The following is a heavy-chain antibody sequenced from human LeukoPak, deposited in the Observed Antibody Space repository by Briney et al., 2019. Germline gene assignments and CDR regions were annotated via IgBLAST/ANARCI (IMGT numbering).Heavy chain of an antibody. V-gene: IGHV3-23*01. CDR3: AKVGRLQLNGFDY. J-gene: IGHJ4*02. CDR1: GFTFSSYG. CDR2: ISGSGGST. D-gene: IGHD6-13*01. Sequence: GGSLRLSCAASGFTFSSYGMSWVRQAPGKGLEWVSAISGSGGSTYYADSVKGRFTISRDNSKNTLYLQMNSLRAEDTAVYYCAKVGRLQLNGFDYWGQGTLVTVSS.